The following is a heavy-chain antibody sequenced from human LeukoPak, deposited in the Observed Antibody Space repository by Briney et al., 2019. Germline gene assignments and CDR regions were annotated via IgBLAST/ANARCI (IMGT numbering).Heavy chain of an antibody. CDR1: GFTFSNAW. CDR3: SLYSSSWYSFDY. Sequence: GGSLRLSCAASGFTFSNAWMSWVRQAPGKGLEWVGRIKRKTDGGTTDYAAPVKGRFTISRDDSKDMLYLRMNSLKSEDTAVYYCSLYSSSWYSFDYWGQGTLVTVSS. V-gene: IGHV3-15*01. J-gene: IGHJ4*02. D-gene: IGHD6-13*01. CDR2: IKRKTDGGTT.